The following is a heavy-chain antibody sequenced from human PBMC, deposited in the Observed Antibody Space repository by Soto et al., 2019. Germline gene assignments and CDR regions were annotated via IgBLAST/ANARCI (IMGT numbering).Heavy chain of an antibody. CDR3: ARVSSQAGGGY. Sequence: SETLSLTCAVYGGSFSGYYWSWIRQPPGKGLEWIGEINHSGSTNYNPSLKSRVTISVDTSKNQFSLKLSSVTAADTAVYYCARVSSQAGGGYSGQGTLVTVSS. CDR2: INHSGST. D-gene: IGHD3-16*01. V-gene: IGHV4-34*01. CDR1: GGSFSGYY. J-gene: IGHJ4*02.